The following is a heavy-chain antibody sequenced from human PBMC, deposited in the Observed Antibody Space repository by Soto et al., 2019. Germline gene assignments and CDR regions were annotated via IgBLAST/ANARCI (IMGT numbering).Heavy chain of an antibody. D-gene: IGHD1-26*01. CDR3: ARELGGSYSN. CDR2: INQSGRS. J-gene: IGHJ4*02. Sequence: SETLSLTCTVSGGSVSSGSYYWSWIRQPPGKGLEWIGEINQSGRSNYNPSLKSRVTISVDTSENRLSLKLSSVTAADTAVYYCARELGGSYSNWGQGTLVTVSS. V-gene: IGHV4-61*01. CDR1: GGSVSSGSYY.